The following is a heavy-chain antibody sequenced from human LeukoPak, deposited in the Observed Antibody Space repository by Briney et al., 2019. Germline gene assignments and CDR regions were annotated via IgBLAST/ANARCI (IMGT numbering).Heavy chain of an antibody. J-gene: IGHJ4*02. CDR1: GFTFGDYA. V-gene: IGHV3-23*01. CDR2: ISGSGGST. Sequence: GGSLRLSCTASGFTFGDYAMSWFRQAPGKGLEWVSAISGSGGSTYYADSVKGRFTISRDNSKNTLYLQMNSLRAEDTAVYYCAKDLRYFDYWGQGTLVTVSS. CDR3: AKDLRYFDY.